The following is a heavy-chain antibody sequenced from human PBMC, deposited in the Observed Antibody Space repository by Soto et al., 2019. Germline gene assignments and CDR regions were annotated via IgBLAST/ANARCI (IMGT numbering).Heavy chain of an antibody. CDR3: ARDGGSSWYGGYYYYYYGMDV. J-gene: IGHJ6*02. CDR1: GGSVSSGSYY. D-gene: IGHD6-13*01. CDR2: IYYSGST. V-gene: IGHV4-61*01. Sequence: SETLSLTCTVSGGSVSSGSYYWSWIRQPPGKGLEWIGYIYYSGSTNYNPSLKSRVTMSVDTSKNQFSLKLSSVTAADTAVYYCARDGGSSWYGGYYYYYYGMDVWGQGTTVTVSS.